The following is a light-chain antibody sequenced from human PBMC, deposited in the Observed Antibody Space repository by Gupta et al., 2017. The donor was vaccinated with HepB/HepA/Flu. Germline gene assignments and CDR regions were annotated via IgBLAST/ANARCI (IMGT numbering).Light chain of an antibody. CDR1: STDVGGYNY. V-gene: IGLV2-14*03. CDR3: SSYTSSSTLPYV. J-gene: IGLJ1*01. CDR2: DVS. Sequence: QSALTQPASVSGSPGQSINISCTGSSTDVGGYNYVSWYQQHPGKAPKLMIYDVSNRPSGVSNRFSGSKLGNTASLTISGLQAEDEADYYCSSYTSSSTLPYVFGTGTKVTVL.